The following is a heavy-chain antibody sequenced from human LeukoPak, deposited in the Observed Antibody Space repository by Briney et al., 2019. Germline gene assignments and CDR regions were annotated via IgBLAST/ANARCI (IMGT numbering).Heavy chain of an antibody. CDR3: ASKTGYSSGWAAPF. D-gene: IGHD6-19*01. J-gene: IGHJ4*02. CDR2: IYSGGST. Sequence: GGSLRLSCAASGFTVSSNYMSWVRQAPGKGLEWVSVIYSGGSTCYADSVKGRFTISRDNSKNTLYLQMNSLRAEDTAVYYCASKTGYSSGWAAPFWGQGTLVTVSS. CDR1: GFTVSSNY. V-gene: IGHV3-66*02.